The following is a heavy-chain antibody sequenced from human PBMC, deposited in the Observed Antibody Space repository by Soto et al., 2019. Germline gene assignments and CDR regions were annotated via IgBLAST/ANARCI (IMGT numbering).Heavy chain of an antibody. J-gene: IGHJ3*02. CDR3: SKWAYCGGDCYSRDHALGAFDI. V-gene: IGHV3-23*01. CDR1: GFTFSSYA. D-gene: IGHD2-21*02. CDR2: ISGSGGGT. Sequence: GGSLRLSCAASGFTFSSYAMSWVRQAPGKGLEWVSAISGSGGGTYNADSVKGRFTISRDNSKNTLYLQMNSLRAEDTAVYYCSKWAYCGGDCYSRDHALGAFDIWGQGTMVTVSS.